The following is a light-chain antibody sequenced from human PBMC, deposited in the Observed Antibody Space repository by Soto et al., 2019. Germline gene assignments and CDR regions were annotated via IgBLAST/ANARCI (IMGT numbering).Light chain of an antibody. CDR1: SSNNGGTNY. Sequence: QSVLTQPPSASGTPGQRVFISCSGSSSNNGGTNYAYWYQQLPGAAPKLLMHSNNLRPSGVPERISGSKSGTSASLAISGLRSEDEAVYYCASWDDRLGAVIFGGGTKVTVL. CDR3: ASWDDRLGAVI. J-gene: IGLJ2*01. CDR2: SNN. V-gene: IGLV1-47*02.